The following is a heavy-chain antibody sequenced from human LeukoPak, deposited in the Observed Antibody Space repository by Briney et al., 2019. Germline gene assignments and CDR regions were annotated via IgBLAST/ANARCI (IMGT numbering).Heavy chain of an antibody. CDR2: IYYTGST. CDR3: ARDNLGEYYFDY. J-gene: IGHJ4*02. V-gene: IGHV4-59*12. D-gene: IGHD2/OR15-2a*01. Sequence: SETLSLTCTLSGGSISTYYWSWVRQPPGKGLEWIGYIYYTGSTDYNPSLKSRVTISVDTSKNQFSLKLSSVTAADTAVYYCARDNLGEYYFDYWGQGTLVTVSS. CDR1: GGSISTYY.